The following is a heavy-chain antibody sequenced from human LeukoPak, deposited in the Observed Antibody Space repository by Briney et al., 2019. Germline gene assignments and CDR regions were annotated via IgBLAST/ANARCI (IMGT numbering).Heavy chain of an antibody. J-gene: IGHJ5*02. Sequence: SETLSLTCTVSGASISNPSYYWAWIRQPAGKALEWIGRIHIGGNTNYNPSLNSRVTISVDTSKNQFSLNLSSVTAADTAVYHCVRVARRFDPWGQGTLVTVSS. V-gene: IGHV4-61*02. CDR3: VRVARRFDP. CDR1: GASISNPSYY. CDR2: IHIGGNT.